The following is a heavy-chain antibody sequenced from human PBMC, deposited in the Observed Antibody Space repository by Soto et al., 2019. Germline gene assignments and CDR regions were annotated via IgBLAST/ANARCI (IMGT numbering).Heavy chain of an antibody. CDR2: ISHDGNSK. CDR1: GFTVRNQG. V-gene: IGHV3-30*18. Sequence: LRLSSAASGFTVRNQGMHWVRQAPGKGLEWVAVISHDGNSKYYGDSVKGRFTVSRDNSNNMAYLQMNSLRLEDTAMYYCAKQFDLGGLEDYWGQGTLVTVSS. D-gene: IGHD1-1*01. CDR3: AKQFDLGGLEDY. J-gene: IGHJ4*02.